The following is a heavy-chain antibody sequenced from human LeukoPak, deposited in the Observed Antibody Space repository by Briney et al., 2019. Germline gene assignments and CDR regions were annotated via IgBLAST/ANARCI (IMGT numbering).Heavy chain of an antibody. CDR2: INPNSGGT. V-gene: IGHV1-2*02. J-gene: IGHJ4*02. CDR1: GYTFTGYY. D-gene: IGHD6-6*01. CDR3: ARRTYSSSSSIFDY. Sequence: ASVKVSCKASGYTFTGYYMHWVRQAPGQGLEWMGWINPNSGGTNYAQKFQGRVTMTRDTSISTAYMELSRLRSDDTAVYYCARRTYSSSSSIFDYWGQGTLVTVSS.